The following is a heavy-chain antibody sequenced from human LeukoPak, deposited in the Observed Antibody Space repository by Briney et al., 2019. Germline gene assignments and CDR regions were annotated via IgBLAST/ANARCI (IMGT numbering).Heavy chain of an antibody. Sequence: SETLSLTCTVSGGSINSYFWNWIRQPPGKGLEWIGFVHYSGSTIYNPSVKSRVTISVDTSKNHFSLRLSSVTAADTAVYYCARYCSGGSCYPYYYYGMDVWGQGTTVTVSS. J-gene: IGHJ6*02. CDR3: ARYCSGGSCYPYYYYGMDV. CDR2: VHYSGST. D-gene: IGHD2-15*01. CDR1: GGSINSYF. V-gene: IGHV4-59*08.